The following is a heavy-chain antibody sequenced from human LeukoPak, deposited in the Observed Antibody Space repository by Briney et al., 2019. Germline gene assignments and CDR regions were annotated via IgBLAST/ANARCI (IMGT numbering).Heavy chain of an antibody. V-gene: IGHV4-59*08. CDR3: ARVDYAFWSGYGYFDY. Sequence: SETLSLTCTVSGGSISSYYWSWIRQPPGKGLEWIGYIHYSGGITYYNPSLKSRVTISVDTSKNQFSLSLSSVTAADTAVYYCARVDYAFWSGYGYFDYWGQGTLVTVSS. CDR1: GGSISSYY. CDR2: IHYSGGIT. J-gene: IGHJ4*02. D-gene: IGHD3-3*01.